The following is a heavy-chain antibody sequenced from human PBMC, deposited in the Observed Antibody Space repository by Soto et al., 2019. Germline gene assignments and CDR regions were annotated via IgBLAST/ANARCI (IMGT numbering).Heavy chain of an antibody. CDR3: AREIYSKKRTAYYGMDV. CDR2: IYSGGST. J-gene: IGHJ6*02. D-gene: IGHD4-4*01. Sequence: EVQLVESGGGLIQPGGSLRLSCAASGFTVSSNYMSWVRQAPGKGLEWFSVIYSGGSTYYADSVKGRFTISRDNSKNTLYLQMNSLRAEDTAVYYCAREIYSKKRTAYYGMDVWGQGTTVTVSS. V-gene: IGHV3-53*01. CDR1: GFTVSSNY.